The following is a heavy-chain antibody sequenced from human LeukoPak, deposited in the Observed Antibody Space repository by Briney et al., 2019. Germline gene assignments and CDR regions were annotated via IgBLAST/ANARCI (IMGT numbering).Heavy chain of an antibody. CDR1: GFTFSSYA. D-gene: IGHD1-26*01. V-gene: IGHV3-30-3*01. CDR2: ISYDGSNK. J-gene: IGHJ4*02. CDR3: ARDRRSGSYLGTLDY. Sequence: GRSLRLSCAASGFTFSSYAMHWVRQAPGKGLEWVAVISYDGSNKYYADCVKGRFTISRDNSKNTLYLQMNSLRAEDTAVYYCARDRRSGSYLGTLDYWGQGTLVIVSS.